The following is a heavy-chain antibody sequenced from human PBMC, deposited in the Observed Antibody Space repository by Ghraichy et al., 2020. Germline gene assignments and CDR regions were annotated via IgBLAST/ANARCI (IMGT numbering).Heavy chain of an antibody. D-gene: IGHD3-3*01. V-gene: IGHV3-7*01. CDR3: ARERDAGYYDFWSGYSDY. CDR1: GFTFSSYW. Sequence: GESLNISCAASGFTFSSYWMSWVRQAPGKGLEWVANIKQDGSEKYYVDSVKGRFTISRDNAKNSLYLQMNSLRAEDTAVYYCARERDAGYYDFWSGYSDYWGQGTLVTVSS. CDR2: IKQDGSEK. J-gene: IGHJ4*02.